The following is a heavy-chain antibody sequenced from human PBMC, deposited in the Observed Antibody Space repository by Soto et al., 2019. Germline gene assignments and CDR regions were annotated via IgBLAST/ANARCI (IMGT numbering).Heavy chain of an antibody. Sequence: QVQLVQSGAEVKKPGASVKVSCKASEYTFTGYYMHWMRQAPGQGLEWMGWINPNSGGTHYAQKFQGSVTMTRDTSINTADMEVSRLKSDDAPVYYCASGTSTICKNCYYYGMDVWGQGTTVTVS. V-gene: IGHV1-2*04. D-gene: IGHD2-2*01. CDR3: ASGTSTICKNCYYYGMDV. CDR2: INPNSGGT. J-gene: IGHJ6*02. CDR1: EYTFTGYY.